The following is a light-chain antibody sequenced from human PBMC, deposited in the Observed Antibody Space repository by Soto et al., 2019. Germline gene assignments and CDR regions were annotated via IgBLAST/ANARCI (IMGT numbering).Light chain of an antibody. CDR2: GAS. CDR3: QQYTNSPLT. J-gene: IGKJ5*01. Sequence: IVLTQSPGTLSLSPGEGATLSCRASQRLPSTSLAWYQQRPGQAPRLLIYGASSRATGIPDRFSGSGSGTDFTLTISRLEPEDFAVYFCQQYTNSPLTFGQGTRLEIK. V-gene: IGKV3-20*01. CDR1: QRLPSTS.